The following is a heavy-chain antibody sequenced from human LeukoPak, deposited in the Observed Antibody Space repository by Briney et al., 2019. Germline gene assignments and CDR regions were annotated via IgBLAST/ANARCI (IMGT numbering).Heavy chain of an antibody. J-gene: IGHJ4*02. CDR2: IKPDGTTK. D-gene: IGHD6-13*01. V-gene: IGHV3-7*03. CDR1: GFTFSSYA. CDR3: ARSIPYGTTWYGRSDY. Sequence: GGSLRLSCAASGFTFSSYAMSWVRQAPGKGLEWVANIKPDGTTKFYVDSVKGRFTISRDNALNSLYLQMNSLRAEDTAIYYCARSIPYGTTWYGRSDYWGQGTLVTVSS.